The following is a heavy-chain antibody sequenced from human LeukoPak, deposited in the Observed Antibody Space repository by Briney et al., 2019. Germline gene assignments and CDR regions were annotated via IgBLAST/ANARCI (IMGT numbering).Heavy chain of an antibody. J-gene: IGHJ4*02. Sequence: GGSLRLSCAASGFTFSSYGMHWVRQAPGKGLDWVAFIHFDGNTNFSSDSVKGRFTISRDNPKNALFLQLSGLRVEDTAVYYCAEVDIVMRSFDYWGQGTLVTVSS. V-gene: IGHV3-30*02. CDR1: GFTFSSYG. CDR2: IHFDGNTN. CDR3: AEVDIVMRSFDY. D-gene: IGHD5-12*01.